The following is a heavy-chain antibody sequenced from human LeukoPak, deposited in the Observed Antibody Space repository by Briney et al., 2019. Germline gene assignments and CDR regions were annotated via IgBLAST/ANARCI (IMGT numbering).Heavy chain of an antibody. Sequence: GRSLRLSCAASGFTFSSYWMSWVRQAPGKGLEWVANIKQDGSEKYYVDSVKGRFTISRDNAKNSLYLQMNSLRAEDTAVYYCARVNMGGSYYYYYMDVWGKGTTVTVSS. J-gene: IGHJ6*03. V-gene: IGHV3-7*01. CDR2: IKQDGSEK. CDR3: ARVNMGGSYYYYYMDV. CDR1: GFTFSSYW. D-gene: IGHD1-26*01.